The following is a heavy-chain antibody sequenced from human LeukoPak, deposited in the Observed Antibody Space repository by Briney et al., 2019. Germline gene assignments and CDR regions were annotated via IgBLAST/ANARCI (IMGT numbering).Heavy chain of an antibody. CDR3: ARSYYYGSGSYNYYCYYGMDV. D-gene: IGHD3-10*01. CDR1: GGSISSGDYY. J-gene: IGHJ6*02. CDR2: IYYSGST. Sequence: SETLSLTCTVSGGSISSGDYYWGWIRQPPGQGLEWIGYIYYSGSTYYNPSLKSRVTISVDTSKNQFSLKLSSVTAADTAVYYCARSYYYGSGSYNYYCYYGMDVWGQGTTVTVSS. V-gene: IGHV4-30-4*01.